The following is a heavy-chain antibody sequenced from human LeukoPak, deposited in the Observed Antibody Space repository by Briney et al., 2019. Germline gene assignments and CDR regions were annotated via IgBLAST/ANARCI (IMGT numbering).Heavy chain of an antibody. V-gene: IGHV3-74*01. CDR1: GFTFSSYW. D-gene: IGHD5-18*01. J-gene: IGHJ4*02. Sequence: PGGSLRLSCAASGFTFSSYWMHWVRQAPGKGLVWVSRINSDGSSTSYADSVKGRFTISRDNAKNTLYLQMNSLRAEDTAVYYCAREGGYSYAFDYWGQGTLVTVSS. CDR3: AREGGYSYAFDY. CDR2: INSDGSST.